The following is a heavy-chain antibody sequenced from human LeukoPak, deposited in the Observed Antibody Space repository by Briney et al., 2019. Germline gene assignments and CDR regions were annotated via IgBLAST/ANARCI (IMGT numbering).Heavy chain of an antibody. J-gene: IGHJ4*02. V-gene: IGHV4-4*07. D-gene: IGHD3-16*01. CDR1: GGSISSYY. CDR2: IYTSGST. Sequence: SETLSLTCTVSGGSISSYYWSWIRQPAGKGLEWIGRIYTSGSTNYNPSLKSRVTMSVDTSKNQFSLKLSSLTAADTAVYYCVRGSTLRHYQYWGQGTLVTVSS. CDR3: VRGSTLRHYQY.